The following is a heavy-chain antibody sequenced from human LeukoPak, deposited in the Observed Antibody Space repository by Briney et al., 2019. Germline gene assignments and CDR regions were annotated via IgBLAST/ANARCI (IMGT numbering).Heavy chain of an antibody. D-gene: IGHD5-18*01. J-gene: IGHJ6*04. CDR2: ISSNGGST. CDR3: VKGGGFLYTAMAHGMDV. V-gene: IGHV3-64D*06. Sequence: GGSLRLSCSASGFTFSSYAMHWVRQAPGKGLEYVSAISSNGGSTYYADSVKGRFTISRDNSKNTLYLQMSSLRAEDTAVYYCVKGGGFLYTAMAHGMDVWGKGTTVTVSS. CDR1: GFTFSSYA.